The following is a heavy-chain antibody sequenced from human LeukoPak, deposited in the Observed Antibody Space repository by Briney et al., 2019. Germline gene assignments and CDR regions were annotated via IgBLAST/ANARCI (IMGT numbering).Heavy chain of an antibody. D-gene: IGHD3-10*01. Sequence: SETLSITCTVSGGSVSSGSYYWSWIRQPPGKGLEWIGYIYYSGSTNYNPSLKSRVTISVDTSKNQFSLKLSSVTAADTAVYYCARDSALPWFRDGDYYYYGMDVWGKGTTVTVSS. CDR2: IYYSGST. J-gene: IGHJ6*04. V-gene: IGHV4-61*01. CDR1: GGSVSSGSYY. CDR3: ARDSALPWFRDGDYYYYGMDV.